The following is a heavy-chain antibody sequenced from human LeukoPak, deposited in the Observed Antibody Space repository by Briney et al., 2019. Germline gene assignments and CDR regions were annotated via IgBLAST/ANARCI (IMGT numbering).Heavy chain of an antibody. D-gene: IGHD6-19*01. V-gene: IGHV3-7*01. J-gene: IGHJ3*02. CDR2: IKQDGSEK. CDR3: ARYGNGEWLAHYAFEI. Sequence: PGGSLRLSCAASGFTFSSYGMHWVRQAPGKGLEWVANIKQDGSEKNYVESVKGRFTISRDNAENSLGLQMNSLRAEDTAVYYCARYGNGEWLAHYAFEIWGQGTMVTVSS. CDR1: GFTFSSYG.